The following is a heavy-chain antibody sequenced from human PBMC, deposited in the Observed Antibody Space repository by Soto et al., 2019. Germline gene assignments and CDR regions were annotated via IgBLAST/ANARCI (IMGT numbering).Heavy chain of an antibody. CDR3: AREDIAARKDFDL. V-gene: IGHV3-11*06. D-gene: IGHD6-6*01. Sequence: QVQLVESGGGLVKPGGSLRLSCAASGFTFSDYYISWIRQAPGKGLEWVSYISSSGSYTDHADSVKGRFTISRDNAKNSLSLQMNSLRVEDTAVYYCAREDIAARKDFDLWGRGTLVTVSS. CDR1: GFTFSDYY. CDR2: ISSSGSYT. J-gene: IGHJ2*01.